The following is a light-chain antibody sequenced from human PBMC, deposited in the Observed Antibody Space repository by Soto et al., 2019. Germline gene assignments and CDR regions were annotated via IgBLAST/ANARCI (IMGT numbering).Light chain of an antibody. Sequence: IQFPQSPSSLSASVRDRFTITCQASRGISSYLAWYQQKPGKAPKLLVYSASTLQSGVPSRFSGSGSGPDFTLTISSLQPEDSATYFCQQLNSYPQTVGQGTRLEIK. CDR2: SAS. CDR1: RGISSY. V-gene: IGKV1-9*01. J-gene: IGKJ5*01. CDR3: QQLNSYPQT.